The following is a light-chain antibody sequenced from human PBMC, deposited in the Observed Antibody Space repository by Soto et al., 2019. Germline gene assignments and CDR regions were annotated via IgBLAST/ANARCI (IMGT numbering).Light chain of an antibody. CDR1: NIGTNS. CDR3: QVCQVWDSINDHWV. J-gene: IGLJ3*02. V-gene: IGLV3-21*02. CDR2: DDN. Sequence: SYELTQPPSVSVAPGQTARIPYGGNNIGTNSVHWYQQKPGQAPVLVVFDDNDRPSGIPERFSGSNSGNTATLTISRVEAGDEADYYCQVCQVWDSINDHWVFGGGTKVTVL.